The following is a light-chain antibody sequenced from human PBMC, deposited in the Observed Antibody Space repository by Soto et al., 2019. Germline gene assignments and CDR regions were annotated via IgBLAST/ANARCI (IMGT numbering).Light chain of an antibody. J-gene: IGKJ1*01. CDR3: QQYGSSPRT. CDR2: GAS. Sequence: EIVLTQSPGTLSLSPGERATLSCRASQSVSSNYLAWYQQKPGQAPRLLIHGASSRATGIPDRFSGSGSGTDFTLTISRLEPEDFAVYYCQQYGSSPRTFGQGTRVAI. CDR1: QSVSSNY. V-gene: IGKV3-20*01.